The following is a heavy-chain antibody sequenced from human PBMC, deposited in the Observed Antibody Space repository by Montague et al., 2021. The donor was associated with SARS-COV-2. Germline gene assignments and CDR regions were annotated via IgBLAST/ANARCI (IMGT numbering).Heavy chain of an antibody. D-gene: IGHD2-15*01. CDR1: GFFFSNVG. CDR3: TTDDSLVVEVGANCDF. V-gene: IGHV3-15*01. Sequence: SLRLSCAASGFFFSNVGMSWVRQAPGKGLEWVGSINDDAHCATADYAAPVQGSFVISSDDSKTTLHLHMHSLKIADTAVYYCTTDDSLVVEVGANCDFWGQGALVTVSS. J-gene: IGHJ4*02. CDR2: INDDAHCATA.